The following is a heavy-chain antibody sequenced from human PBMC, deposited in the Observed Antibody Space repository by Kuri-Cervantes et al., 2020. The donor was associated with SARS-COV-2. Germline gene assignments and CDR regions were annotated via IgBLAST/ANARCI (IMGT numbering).Heavy chain of an antibody. Sequence: GESLKISCAASGVTFSSYEMNWVRQAPGKGLEWVSYISSSGRTIYYADSVKGRFTISRDNAKNSLYLQMNSLRAEDTAVYYCARYCSSTSCHRRPGVFDYWGQGTLVTVSS. CDR2: ISSSGRTI. CDR1: GVTFSSYE. V-gene: IGHV3-48*03. J-gene: IGHJ4*02. CDR3: ARYCSSTSCHRRPGVFDY. D-gene: IGHD2-2*01.